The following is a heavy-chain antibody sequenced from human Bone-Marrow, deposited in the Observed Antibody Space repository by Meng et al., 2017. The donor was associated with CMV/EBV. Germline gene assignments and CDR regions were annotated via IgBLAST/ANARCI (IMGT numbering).Heavy chain of an antibody. CDR3: ARGWAPLPYYYYGMDV. Sequence: GGSLRLSCAASGFTFSSYEMNWVRQAPGKGLEWVSYISSSGSTIYYADSVKGRFTISRDNAKNSLYLQMNSLRAEDTAVYYCARGWAPLPYYYYGMDVWGQGTTATVSS. V-gene: IGHV3-48*03. D-gene: IGHD6-13*01. CDR2: ISSSGSTI. J-gene: IGHJ6*02. CDR1: GFTFSSYE.